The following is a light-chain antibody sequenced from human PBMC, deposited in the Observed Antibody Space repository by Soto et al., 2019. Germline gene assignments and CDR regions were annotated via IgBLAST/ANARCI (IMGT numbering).Light chain of an antibody. J-gene: IGKJ5*01. CDR2: DAS. Sequence: DIQMTQSPSTLSGSVGDRVTITCRASQTISSRLAWYQQKPGKAPKLLIYDASSLESGIPSRFSGSGSGTEFTLTISSLQSEDFAIYYCQQYNSYSPLTFGGGTQLDIK. V-gene: IGKV1-5*01. CDR1: QTISSR. CDR3: QQYNSYSPLT.